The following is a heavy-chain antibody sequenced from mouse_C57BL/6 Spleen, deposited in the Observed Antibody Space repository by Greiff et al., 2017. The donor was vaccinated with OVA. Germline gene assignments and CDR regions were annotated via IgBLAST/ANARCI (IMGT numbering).Heavy chain of an antibody. CDR1: GYTFTSYW. Sequence: QVQLQQPGAELVKPGASVKLSCKASGYTFTSYWMHWVKQRPGRGLGWIGRIDPNSGGTKYNEKFKSKATLTVDKPSSTAYMQLSSLTSEDSAVYYCAREGYYGNYDFDYWGQGTTLTVSS. D-gene: IGHD2-1*01. V-gene: IGHV1-72*01. CDR3: AREGYYGNYDFDY. J-gene: IGHJ2*01. CDR2: IDPNSGGT.